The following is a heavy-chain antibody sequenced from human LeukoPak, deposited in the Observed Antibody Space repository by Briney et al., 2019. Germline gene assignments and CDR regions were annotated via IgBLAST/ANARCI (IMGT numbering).Heavy chain of an antibody. Sequence: GRSLGVSCAASGFTFSSYAMHWVRQAPGKGLEWVAVISYDGSNKYYADSVKGRFTISRDNSKNALYLQMNSLRAEDTAVYYCANGYSSSWYRIGFDYWGQGTLVTVSS. D-gene: IGHD6-13*01. CDR1: GFTFSSYA. J-gene: IGHJ4*02. V-gene: IGHV3-30-3*01. CDR2: ISYDGSNK. CDR3: ANGYSSSWYRIGFDY.